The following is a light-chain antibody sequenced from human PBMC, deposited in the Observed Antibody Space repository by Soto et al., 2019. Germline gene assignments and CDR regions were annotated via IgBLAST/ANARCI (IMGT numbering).Light chain of an antibody. CDR3: QQYNNWLT. CDR1: HGISTN. CDR2: GAS. Sequence: IVMTQSPATLSVSPWERATLSCRASHGISTNLAWYQQKPGQAPRLLIFGASTRATGIPARFSGSGSGTEFTLTITSLQSEDFAVYYCQQYNNWLTFGGGTKVDIK. V-gene: IGKV3-15*01. J-gene: IGKJ4*01.